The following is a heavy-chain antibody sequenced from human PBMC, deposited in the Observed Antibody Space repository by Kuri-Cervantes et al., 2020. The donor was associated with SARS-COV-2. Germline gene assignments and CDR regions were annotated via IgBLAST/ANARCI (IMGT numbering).Heavy chain of an antibody. D-gene: IGHD3-9*01. CDR1: VYTFTSYG. CDR2: SSAYNGNT. CDR3: ARAYQYLGWWFDP. Sequence: ASVKVSCKASVYTFTSYGISWVRPAPGQGLEWVGWSSAYNGNTKDAQKLQGRVTMTTDTSTSTAYLQLRSLSSDDTAVYYCARAYQYLGWWFDPWGQGTLVTVSS. J-gene: IGHJ5*02. V-gene: IGHV1-18*01.